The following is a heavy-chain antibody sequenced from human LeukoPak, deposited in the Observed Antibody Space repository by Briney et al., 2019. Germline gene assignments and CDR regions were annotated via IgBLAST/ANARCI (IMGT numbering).Heavy chain of an antibody. D-gene: IGHD2-2*01. Sequence: GGSLRLSCAASGFPFSSYEMNWVRQAPGKKLQWVSYISSSGNKIYYAASVKGRFTISRDNAKNSLYLQIDSLRAEDTAVYYCARGQRPQYTSTWDNWFDPWGQGTQVTVSS. CDR2: ISSSGNKI. CDR1: GFPFSSYE. CDR3: ARGQRPQYTSTWDNWFDP. J-gene: IGHJ5*02. V-gene: IGHV3-48*03.